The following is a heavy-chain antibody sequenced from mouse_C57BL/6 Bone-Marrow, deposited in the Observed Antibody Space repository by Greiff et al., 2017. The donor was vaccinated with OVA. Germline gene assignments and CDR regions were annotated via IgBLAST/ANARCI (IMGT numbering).Heavy chain of an antibody. Sequence: EVQLQQSVAELVRPGASVKLSCTASGFNIKNTYMHWVKQRPEQGLEWIGRIDPANDNTKYAPKFQGKATMTADTSSNTAYLQLSSLSSEDTALSCCARWSFGSSFYAMDYWGQGTSVTVSS. CDR1: GFNIKNTY. CDR2: IDPANDNT. J-gene: IGHJ4*01. V-gene: IGHV14-3*01. CDR3: ARWSFGSSFYAMDY. D-gene: IGHD1-1*01.